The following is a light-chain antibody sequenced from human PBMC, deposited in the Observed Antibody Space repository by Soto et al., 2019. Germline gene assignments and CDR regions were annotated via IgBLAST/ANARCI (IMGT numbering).Light chain of an antibody. Sequence: SYELTQPPSVSVSPGQTANITCSGNTLGSKLVFWYQQKAGQSPMVVIYEDTKRPSGIPERFSGSNSGNTATLTISGTQAMDEADFYCQAWDSGTVVFGAGTRLTVL. CDR3: QAWDSGTVV. CDR2: EDT. CDR1: TLGSKL. J-gene: IGLJ2*01. V-gene: IGLV3-1*01.